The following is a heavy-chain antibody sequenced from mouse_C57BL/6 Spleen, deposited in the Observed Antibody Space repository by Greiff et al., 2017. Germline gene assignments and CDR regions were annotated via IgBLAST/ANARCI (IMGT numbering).Heavy chain of an antibody. CDR1: GYTFTDYN. CDR3: LPQGNYAMDY. CDR2: INPNNGGT. V-gene: IGHV1-22*01. J-gene: IGHJ4*01. Sequence: VQLQQSGPELVKPGASVKMSCKASGYTFTDYNMHWVKQSHGKSLEWIGYINPNNGGTSYNQKFKGKATLTVNKSSSTAYMELRSLTSEDSAVYYCLPQGNYAMDYWGQGTSVTVSS.